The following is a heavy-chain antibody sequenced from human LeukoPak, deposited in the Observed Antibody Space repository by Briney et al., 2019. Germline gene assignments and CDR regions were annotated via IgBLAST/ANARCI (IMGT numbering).Heavy chain of an antibody. Sequence: GGSLRLSCAASGFTFTRYWMSWVRQAPGKGLEWVVNIKQDGSEKYYVDSVKGRFTISRDNAKNSLYLQMNSLRAEDTAVYYCARDSSPPPSDYWGQGTLATVSS. V-gene: IGHV3-7*01. J-gene: IGHJ4*02. CDR1: GFTFTRYW. D-gene: IGHD6-13*01. CDR3: ARDSSPPPSDY. CDR2: IKQDGSEK.